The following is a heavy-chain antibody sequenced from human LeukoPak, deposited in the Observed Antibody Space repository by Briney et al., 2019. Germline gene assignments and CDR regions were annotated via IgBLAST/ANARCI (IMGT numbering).Heavy chain of an antibody. CDR1: GIPFSYAW. CDR3: GTYRSGSLPF. V-gene: IGHV3-15*01. J-gene: IGHJ4*02. Sequence: GGSLRLLRAASGIPFSYAWMTWLRQAPGKGLEWVGRIYRSSNGETTDCGAPVKGKFTMSRDDSKNTLYLQMNSLKTEDTAVYSFGTYRSGSLPFWGQGTLVTVSS. D-gene: IGHD6-19*01. CDR2: IYRSSNGETT.